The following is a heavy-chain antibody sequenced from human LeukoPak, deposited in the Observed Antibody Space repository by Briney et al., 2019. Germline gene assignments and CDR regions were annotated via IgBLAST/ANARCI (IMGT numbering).Heavy chain of an antibody. V-gene: IGHV3-7*01. Sequence: GGSLRLSCAASGFTFSGYWMSWVRQAPGKGLEWVANIKQDGSEKYYVDSVKGRFTISRDNAKNSLYLQMNSLRAEDTAVYYCARSIGFDYWGQGTLVTVSS. CDR2: IKQDGSEK. J-gene: IGHJ4*02. CDR3: ARSIGFDY. CDR1: GFTFSGYW.